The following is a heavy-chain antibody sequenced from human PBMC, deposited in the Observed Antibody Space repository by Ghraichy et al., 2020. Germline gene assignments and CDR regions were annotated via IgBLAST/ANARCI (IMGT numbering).Heavy chain of an antibody. CDR2: ITSSGRNI. J-gene: IGHJ6*02. D-gene: IGHD4-23*01. CDR1: GFTFDGYP. V-gene: IGHV3-48*02. Sequence: GGSLRLSCVGSGFTFDGYPMNWVRQSPGKGLEWVSYITSSGRNIFYADSVKGRFTISRDNAQNSLYLQMNSLRDEDTAVYYCARGSRVVKFYYYDGMDVWGQGTTVTVSS. CDR3: ARGSRVVKFYYYDGMDV.